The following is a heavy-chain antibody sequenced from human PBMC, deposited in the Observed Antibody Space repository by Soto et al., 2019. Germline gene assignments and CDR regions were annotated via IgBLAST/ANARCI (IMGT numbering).Heavy chain of an antibody. CDR2: IYYSGST. V-gene: IGHV4-59*01. CDR3: ARDPLGP. D-gene: IGHD3-16*01. J-gene: IGHJ5*02. CDR1: GGSISSYY. Sequence: SETLSLTCTVSGGSISSYYWSWIRQPPGKGLEWIGYIYYSGSTNYNPSLKSRVTISVDTSKNQFSLKLSSVTAADTAVYYCARDPLGPWGQGTLVTVSS.